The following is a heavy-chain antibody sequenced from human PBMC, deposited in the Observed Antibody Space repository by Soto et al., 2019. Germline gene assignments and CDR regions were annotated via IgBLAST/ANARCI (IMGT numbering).Heavy chain of an antibody. CDR3: ARVSFNGLLRFPFDL. CDR2: MNPNSGST. Sequence: QVQLVQSGAEVKKPGASVKVSCKASGYSFTSYDVNWVRQASGQGLEWMGWMNPNSGSTVIAQKFQVRVTMTRDDSISTAYMELSSLRPDDSAIYYCARVSFNGLLRFPFDLWGQGTEVTVSS. V-gene: IGHV1-8*01. J-gene: IGHJ4*02. D-gene: IGHD5-12*01. CDR1: GYSFTSYD.